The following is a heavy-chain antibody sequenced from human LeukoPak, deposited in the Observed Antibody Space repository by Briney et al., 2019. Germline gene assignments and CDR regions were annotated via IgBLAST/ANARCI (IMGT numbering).Heavy chain of an antibody. V-gene: IGHV3-48*01. CDR1: GFTFSTYS. D-gene: IGHD2-21*02. CDR3: AREAVTSSDY. Sequence: GGSLRLSCAASGFTFSTYSMSWVRQAPGKGLEWVSYISSTSSGKYYADSVRGRFTISRDNGKNSLYLQMNSLRAEDTAVYYCAREAVTSSDYWGQGTLVTVSS. J-gene: IGHJ4*02. CDR2: ISSTSSGK.